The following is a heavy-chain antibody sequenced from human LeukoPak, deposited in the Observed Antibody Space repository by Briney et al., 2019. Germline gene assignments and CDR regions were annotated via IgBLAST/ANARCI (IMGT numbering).Heavy chain of an antibody. CDR1: GGSISSEIW. D-gene: IGHD1-20*01. CDR3: ARRITGVLAPFHY. CDR2: IYHSGTT. J-gene: IGHJ4*02. Sequence: SETLSLTCVVTGGSISSEIWWSWVRQPPGKGLEWIGEIYHSGTTTYNPSLTSRVTISLDKSKNQFSLQLTSVTAADTAVYYCARRITGVLAPFHYWAQGTLVTVSS. V-gene: IGHV4-4*02.